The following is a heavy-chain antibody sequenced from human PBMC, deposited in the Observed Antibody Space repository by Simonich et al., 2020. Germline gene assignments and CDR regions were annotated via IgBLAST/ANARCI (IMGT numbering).Heavy chain of an antibody. CDR3: ARHLQLGPFDY. D-gene: IGHD1-1*01. V-gene: IGHV4-34*01. Sequence: QVQLQQWGAGLLKPSETLSLTCAVYGGSFSGYYWSWIRQPPGKGLEWIGENNHSGSPNYNPSLKSRVTISVDTSKNQFSLKLSSVTAADTAVYYCARHLQLGPFDYWGQGTLVTVSS. CDR1: GGSFSGYY. J-gene: IGHJ4*02. CDR2: NNHSGSP.